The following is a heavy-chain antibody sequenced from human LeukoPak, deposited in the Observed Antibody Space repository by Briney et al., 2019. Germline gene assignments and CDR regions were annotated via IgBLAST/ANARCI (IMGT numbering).Heavy chain of an antibody. Sequence: PSETLSLTCTVSGGSISSYYWSWIRQPPGKGLEWIGYIYYSGSTNYNPSLKSRVTISVDTSKNQFSLKLSSVTAADTAVYYCARYVPRVLYFDYWGQGTLVTVSS. V-gene: IGHV4-59*08. CDR1: GGSISSYY. J-gene: IGHJ4*02. D-gene: IGHD3-16*01. CDR2: IYYSGST. CDR3: ARYVPRVLYFDY.